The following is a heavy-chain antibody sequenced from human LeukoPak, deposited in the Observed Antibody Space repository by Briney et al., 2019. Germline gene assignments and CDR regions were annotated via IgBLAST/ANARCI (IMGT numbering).Heavy chain of an antibody. CDR2: ISNGNT. Sequence: GGSLRLSCAASGFPFSDHAMSWVRQPPGKGLEWVSAISNGNTYYADSVRGRFTISRDDSKNMVYLQMNSLRVEDTARYYCVREAGYCASVCLKSNWFDPWGQGTLVTVSS. J-gene: IGHJ5*02. CDR3: VREAGYCASVCLKSNWFDP. D-gene: IGHD2-21*02. V-gene: IGHV3-23*01. CDR1: GFPFSDHA.